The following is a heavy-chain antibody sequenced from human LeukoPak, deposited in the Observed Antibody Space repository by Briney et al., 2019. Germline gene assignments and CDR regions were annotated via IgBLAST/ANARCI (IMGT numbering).Heavy chain of an antibody. CDR1: GFTFSSYG. D-gene: IGHD6-19*01. V-gene: IGHV3-23*01. J-gene: IGHJ2*01. CDR2: ISGSGGST. Sequence: GGSLRLSCAASGFTFSSYGMSWVRQAPGKGLEWVSSISGSGGSTYYADSVKGRFTISRDNSKNTLYLQMNSLRAEDTAVYYCARAITSSGWYKDWYFDLWGRGTLVTVSS. CDR3: ARAITSSGWYKDWYFDL.